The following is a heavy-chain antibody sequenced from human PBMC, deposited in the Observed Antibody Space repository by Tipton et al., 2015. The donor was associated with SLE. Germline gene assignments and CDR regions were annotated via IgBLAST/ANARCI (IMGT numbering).Heavy chain of an antibody. Sequence: LRLSCNVSGGSISSGGYYWSWIRQHPGKGLEWIGYTYYSGSPYYNPSLKSRVTISVDTSKNQFSLKLSSVTAADTAVYYCARGDSYFDYWGQGTLVTVSS. J-gene: IGHJ4*02. CDR1: GGSISSGGYY. D-gene: IGHD4-11*01. CDR2: TYYSGSP. V-gene: IGHV4-31*03. CDR3: ARGDSYFDY.